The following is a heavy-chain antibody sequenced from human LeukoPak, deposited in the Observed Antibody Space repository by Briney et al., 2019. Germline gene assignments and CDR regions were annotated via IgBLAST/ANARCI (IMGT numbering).Heavy chain of an antibody. CDR1: GGSLSSYY. CDR2: IYFSGST. Sequence: SETLSLTCTVSGGSLSSYYWSWVRQPPGKGLEWIGNIYFSGSTNYNPSLKSRVTISLDTSKNQFSLRLSSVTAADTAVYYCARGDIRNVMIRGVSYSMDVWGQGTTVTVSS. J-gene: IGHJ6*02. V-gene: IGHV4-59*01. D-gene: IGHD3-10*01. CDR3: ARGDIRNVMIRGVSYSMDV.